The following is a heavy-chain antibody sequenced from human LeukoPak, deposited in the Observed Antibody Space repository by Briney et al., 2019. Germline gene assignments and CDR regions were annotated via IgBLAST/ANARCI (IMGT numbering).Heavy chain of an antibody. V-gene: IGHV1-18*01. CDR3: ATDDYNWNYAALDY. D-gene: IGHD1-7*01. J-gene: IGHJ4*02. Sequence: ASVKVSCKASGYTFTSYGIRWVRQAPGQGLEWMGWISAYNGNTNYAQKLQGRVTMTTDTSTSTAYMELRSLRSDDTAVYYCATDDYNWNYAALDYWGQGTLVTVSS. CDR1: GYTFTSYG. CDR2: ISAYNGNT.